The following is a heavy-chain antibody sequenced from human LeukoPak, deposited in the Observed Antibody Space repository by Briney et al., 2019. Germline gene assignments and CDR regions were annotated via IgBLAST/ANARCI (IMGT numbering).Heavy chain of an antibody. Sequence: GGSLRLSCAASGFTVSSNYMSWVRQAPGKGLEWASVIYSGGSTYYGDSVKGRFTISRDNSKNTLYLQMNSLRAEDTAVYYCAKRGSGYYDYWGQGTLVTVSS. J-gene: IGHJ4*02. CDR1: GFTVSSNY. CDR3: AKRGSGYYDY. V-gene: IGHV3-53*01. CDR2: IYSGGST. D-gene: IGHD2-15*01.